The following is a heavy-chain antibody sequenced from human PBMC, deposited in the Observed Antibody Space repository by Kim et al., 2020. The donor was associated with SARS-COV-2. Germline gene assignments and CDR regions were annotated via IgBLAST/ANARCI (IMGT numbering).Heavy chain of an antibody. CDR2: INPNSGGT. V-gene: IGHV1-2*04. CDR3: ARGGLQDYYDSSGLDREPLSVEGAFDI. J-gene: IGHJ3*02. Sequence: ASVKVSCKASGYTFTGYYMHWVRQAPGQGLEWMGWINPNSGGTNYAQKFQGWVTMTRDTSISTAYMELSRLRSDDTAVYYCARGGLQDYYDSSGLDREPLSVEGAFDIWGQGTMVTVSS. CDR1: GYTFTGYY. D-gene: IGHD3-22*01.